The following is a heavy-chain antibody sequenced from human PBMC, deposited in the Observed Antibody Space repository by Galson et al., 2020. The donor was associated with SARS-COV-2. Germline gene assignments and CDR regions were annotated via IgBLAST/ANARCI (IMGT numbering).Heavy chain of an antibody. D-gene: IGHD1-26*01. Sequence: GESLKISCKGSGYSFTSYWISWVRQMPGKGLEWMGRIDPSDSYTNYSPSFQGHVTISADKSISTAYLQWSSLKASDTAMYYCARLTGVGATTAYYYMDVWGKGTTVTVSS. CDR1: GYSFTSYW. CDR2: IDPSDSYT. J-gene: IGHJ6*03. V-gene: IGHV5-10-1*01. CDR3: ARLTGVGATTAYYYMDV.